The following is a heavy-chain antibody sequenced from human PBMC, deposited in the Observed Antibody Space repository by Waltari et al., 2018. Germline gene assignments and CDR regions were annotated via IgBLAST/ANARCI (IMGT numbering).Heavy chain of an antibody. J-gene: IGHJ4*02. Sequence: QVQLVESGGGVVQPGGSLRLSCAASGFTFSSYAIHWVRQAPGKGLEWVTTISDDGGNKYYADSVKGRFTISRDNSKSTLYLQMNSLRPEDTAVYYCGRGKYMYYYDSSGFDYWGQGTLVTVSS. CDR1: GFTFSSYA. V-gene: IGHV3-30*01. D-gene: IGHD3-22*01. CDR2: ISDDGGNK. CDR3: GRGKYMYYYDSSGFDY.